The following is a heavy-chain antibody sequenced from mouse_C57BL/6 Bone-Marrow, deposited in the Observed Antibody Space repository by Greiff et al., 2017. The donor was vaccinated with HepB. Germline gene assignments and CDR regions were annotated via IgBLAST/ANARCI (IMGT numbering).Heavy chain of an antibody. CDR2: INPNNGGT. J-gene: IGHJ2*01. CDR3: ARCNTTVVGFDY. V-gene: IGHV1-18*01. Sequence: EVQLQQSGPELVKPGASVKIPCKASGYTFTDYNMDWVKQSHGKSLEWIGDINPNNGGTIYNQKFKGKATLTVDKSSSTAYMELRSLTSEDTAVYYCARCNTTVVGFDYRGQGTTLTVSS. CDR1: GYTFTDYN. D-gene: IGHD1-1*01.